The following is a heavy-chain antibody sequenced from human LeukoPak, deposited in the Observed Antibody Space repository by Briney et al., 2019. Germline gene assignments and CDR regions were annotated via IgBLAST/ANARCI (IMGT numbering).Heavy chain of an antibody. CDR2: INTDGTRT. CDR3: VRGETSLTHFGMDV. J-gene: IGHJ6*02. Sequence: GGSLRLSCAASGFTFNINWMHWVRQGPGEGLVWVSHINTDGTRTNYADSVKGRFTISRDNAKNTLFLQMDSLRAEDTAVYYCVRGETSLTHFGMDVWGQGTTVTVSS. CDR1: GFTFNINW. V-gene: IGHV3-74*01. D-gene: IGHD4-17*01.